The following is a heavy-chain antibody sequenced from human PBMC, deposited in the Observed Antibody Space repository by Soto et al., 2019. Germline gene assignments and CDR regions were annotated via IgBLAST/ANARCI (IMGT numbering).Heavy chain of an antibody. CDR3: ARAVGHFDY. CDR2: IWYDGSNK. J-gene: IGHJ4*02. CDR1: GFDFSTYG. V-gene: IGHV3-33*01. D-gene: IGHD1-26*01. Sequence: QVQLVESGGGVVQPGRSVRLSCAASGFDFSTYGMHWVRQAPGKGLEWVAVIWYDGSNKYYADSVRGRFIISRDNSKNTLFLQLNSLRAEDTAVYYCARAVGHFDYWGQGTLVTVSS.